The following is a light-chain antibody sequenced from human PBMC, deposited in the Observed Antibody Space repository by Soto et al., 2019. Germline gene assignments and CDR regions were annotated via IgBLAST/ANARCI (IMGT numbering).Light chain of an antibody. V-gene: IGKV4-1*01. CDR2: WAS. Sequence: DIVMTQSPDSLAVSLGERATINCKSSQSVLSSANHQNHLAWYQQKPGQPPRLLIYWASTRESGVPDRFSGGGSGTDFTLTISSLQAEDVAVYYCQQYYTTPLIFGGGTKVEI. J-gene: IGKJ4*01. CDR3: QQYYTTPLI. CDR1: QSVLSSANHQNH.